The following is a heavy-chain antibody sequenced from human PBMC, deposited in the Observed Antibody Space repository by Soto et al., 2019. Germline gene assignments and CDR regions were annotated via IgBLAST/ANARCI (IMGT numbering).Heavy chain of an antibody. J-gene: IGHJ6*02. D-gene: IGHD3-10*01. V-gene: IGHV4-59*08. Sequence: QVQLQESGPGLVKPSETLSLTCSVSGGSITSHYCSWFRQPPGKGLEWIGYIHHSGSTSYNPSLTSRVTMSVDTSKNHFSLKVNSVTAADTALYYCARQGFGQLHGLVDVWGPGTTVTVSS. CDR3: ARQGFGQLHGLVDV. CDR2: IHHSGST. CDR1: GGSITSHY.